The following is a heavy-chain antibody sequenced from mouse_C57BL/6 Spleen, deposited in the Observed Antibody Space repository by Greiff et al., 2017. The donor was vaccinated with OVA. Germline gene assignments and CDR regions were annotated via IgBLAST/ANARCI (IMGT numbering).Heavy chain of an antibody. CDR3: AREGSYDYDGFAY. J-gene: IGHJ3*01. D-gene: IGHD2-4*01. V-gene: IGHV1-81*01. CDR1: GYTFTSYG. Sequence: VQLQQSGAELARPGASVKLSCKASGYTFTSYGISWVKQRTGQGLEWIGEIYPRSGNTYYNEKFKGKATLTADKSSSTAYMELRSLTSEDSAVYFCAREGSYDYDGFAYWGQGTLVTVSA. CDR2: IYPRSGNT.